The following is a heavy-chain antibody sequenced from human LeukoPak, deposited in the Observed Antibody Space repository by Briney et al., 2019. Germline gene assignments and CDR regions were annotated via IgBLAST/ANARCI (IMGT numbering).Heavy chain of an antibody. V-gene: IGHV1-69*05. CDR2: IIPIFGTA. D-gene: IGHD1-7*01. CDR3: ARDEVTFAGTMDY. Sequence: SVKVSCKASGGTFSSYAISWVRQAPGQGLEWMGGIIPIFGTANHAQKFQGRVTITTDESTSTAYMELSSLRSEDTAVYYCARDEVTFAGTMDYWGQGTLVTVSS. J-gene: IGHJ4*02. CDR1: GGTFSSYA.